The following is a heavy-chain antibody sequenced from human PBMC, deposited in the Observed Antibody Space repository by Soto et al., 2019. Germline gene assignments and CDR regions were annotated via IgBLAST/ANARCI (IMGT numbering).Heavy chain of an antibody. V-gene: IGHV2-26*01. Sequence: SGPTLVNPTETLTLTCTVSGFSLSNARMGVSWIRQPPGKALEWLAHIFSNDEKSYSTSLKSRLTISKDTSKSQVALTMTNMDPVDTATYYCARMSYYDILTGQYHFDYWGQGTLVTVSS. J-gene: IGHJ4*02. CDR2: IFSNDEK. D-gene: IGHD3-9*01. CDR3: ARMSYYDILTGQYHFDY. CDR1: GFSLSNARMG.